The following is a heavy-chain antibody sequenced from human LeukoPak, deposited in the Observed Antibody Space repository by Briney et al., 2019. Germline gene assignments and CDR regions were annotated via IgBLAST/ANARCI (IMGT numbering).Heavy chain of an antibody. J-gene: IGHJ4*02. CDR3: ARDQWLDY. CDR1: GFTFSFYA. Sequence: GGSLRLSCAGSGFTFSFYAMNWVRQAPGKGLEWVSSISGSSGYLYYADSVKGRFTISRDNANNSLYLQMNSLRAEDTATYYCARDQWLDYWGQGTLVTVSS. D-gene: IGHD6-19*01. CDR2: ISGSSGYL. V-gene: IGHV3-21*01.